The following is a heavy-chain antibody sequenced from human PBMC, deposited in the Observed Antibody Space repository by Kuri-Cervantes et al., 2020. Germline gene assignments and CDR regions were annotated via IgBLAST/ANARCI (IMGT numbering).Heavy chain of an antibody. J-gene: IGHJ4*02. CDR2: ISTSGSTT. Sequence: GESLKISCAVSGYSISSGYYWGWIRQPPGKGLEWISYISTSGSTTSYADSVKGRFTISRDNAKNSVYLQMNRLRAEDSGVYFCAREKVVVVASGWGADHWGQGILVTVSS. D-gene: IGHD2-15*01. CDR1: GYSISSGYY. CDR3: AREKVVVVASGWGADH. V-gene: IGHV3-11*04.